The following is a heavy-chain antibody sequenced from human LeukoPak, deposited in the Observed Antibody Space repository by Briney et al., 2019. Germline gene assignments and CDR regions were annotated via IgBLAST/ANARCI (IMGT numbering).Heavy chain of an antibody. CDR3: AREPKLYCSSTSCYAGLDY. D-gene: IGHD2-2*01. CDR2: IRYDGSNK. J-gene: IGHJ4*02. V-gene: IGHV3-33*01. CDR1: GFTFSSYG. Sequence: GGSLRLSCAASGFTFSSYGMHWVRQAPGKGLEWVAVIRYDGSNKYYADSVKGRFTISRDNSKNTLYLQMNSLRAEDTAVYYCAREPKLYCSSTSCYAGLDYWGQGTLVTVSS.